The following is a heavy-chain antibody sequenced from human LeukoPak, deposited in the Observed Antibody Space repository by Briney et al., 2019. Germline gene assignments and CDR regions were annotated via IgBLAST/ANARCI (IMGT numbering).Heavy chain of an antibody. Sequence: ASVKVSCKASGYTFTSYHVHWVRQASGQGLEWMGRINPNSGGTNSAQIFQGRVAMTLDTSTSTAYMELSRLTSDDSAVYFCARSEYTFGPIGYWGQGTLVTVSS. D-gene: IGHD5-18*01. CDR1: GYTFTSYH. J-gene: IGHJ4*02. CDR3: ARSEYTFGPIGY. CDR2: INPNSGGT. V-gene: IGHV1-2*06.